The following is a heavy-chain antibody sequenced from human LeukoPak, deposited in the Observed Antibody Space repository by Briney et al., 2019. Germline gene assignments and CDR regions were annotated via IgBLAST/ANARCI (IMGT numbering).Heavy chain of an antibody. D-gene: IGHD3-22*01. J-gene: IGHJ4*02. CDR3: ARVTGYMIEDYFDY. V-gene: IGHV4-59*01. CDR2: IYYSGST. CDR1: GGSISRYY. Sequence: SETLSLTCTVSGGSISRYYWSWIRQPPGNGLEWIGYIYYSGSTNYNPSLKSRVTISVDTSKNQFSLKLSSVTAADTAVYYCARVTGYMIEDYFDYWGQGTLVTVSS.